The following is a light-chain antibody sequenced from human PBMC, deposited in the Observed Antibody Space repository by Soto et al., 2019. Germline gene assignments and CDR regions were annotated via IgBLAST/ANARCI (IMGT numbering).Light chain of an antibody. CDR3: QHRSNWPLFT. J-gene: IGKJ3*01. CDR1: QSVSSY. CDR2: DAS. Sequence: IVLTQSPATLSLSPGERATLSCRASQSVSSYLAWYQQKPGQAPRLLIYDASNRATGIPARSSGSGSGTDFTLTISSLEPEDCAVYYCQHRSNWPLFTFGPGTKVDIK. V-gene: IGKV3-11*01.